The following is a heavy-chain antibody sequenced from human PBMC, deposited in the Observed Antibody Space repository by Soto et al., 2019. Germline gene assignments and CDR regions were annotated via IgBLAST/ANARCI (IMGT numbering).Heavy chain of an antibody. Sequence: QVQLVQSGAEVKQPGSSVKVSCKASGGTFSSYTISWVRQAPGQGLEWMGRIIPILGIANYAQKFQGRVTITADKSTSTAYMELSSLRSEDTAVYYCASDPPGYCSGGSCYHVHYFDYWGQGTLVTVSS. J-gene: IGHJ4*02. V-gene: IGHV1-69*02. CDR2: IIPILGIA. D-gene: IGHD2-15*01. CDR3: ASDPPGYCSGGSCYHVHYFDY. CDR1: GGTFSSYT.